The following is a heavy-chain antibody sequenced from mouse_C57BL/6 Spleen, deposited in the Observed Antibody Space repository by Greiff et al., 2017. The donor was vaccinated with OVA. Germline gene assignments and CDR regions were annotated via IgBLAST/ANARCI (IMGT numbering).Heavy chain of an antibody. V-gene: IGHV1-61*01. CDR3: ARGGNLYAMDY. D-gene: IGHD2-1*01. CDR2: IYPSDSET. Sequence: VQLQQPGAELVRPGSSVKLSCKASGYTFTSYWMDWVKQRPGQGLEWIGNIYPSDSETHYNQKFKDKATLTVDKSSSTAYMQLSSLTSEDSAVYYCARGGNLYAMDYWGQGTSVTVSS. CDR1: GYTFTSYW. J-gene: IGHJ4*01.